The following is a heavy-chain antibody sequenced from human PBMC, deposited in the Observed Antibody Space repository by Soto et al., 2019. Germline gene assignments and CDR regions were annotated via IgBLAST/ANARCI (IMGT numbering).Heavy chain of an antibody. CDR3: ARARYSSYGMDV. CDR2: IYSGGTT. Sequence: EVQLVESGGGLVQPGGSLTLSCAASGFTVSDNSLTWVRQAPGKGLEWVSVIYSGGTTYYADSVKGRLSLSRHTSINTLYLQMNSLSPEDTAVYYCARARYSSYGMDVWGQGTTVTVSS. CDR1: GFTVSDNS. D-gene: IGHD5-18*01. J-gene: IGHJ6*02. V-gene: IGHV3-53*04.